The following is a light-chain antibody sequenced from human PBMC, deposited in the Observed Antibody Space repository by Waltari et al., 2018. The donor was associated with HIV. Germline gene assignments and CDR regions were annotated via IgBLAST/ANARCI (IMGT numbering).Light chain of an antibody. CDR2: GAS. Sequence: EVVLTQSPGTLSLSPGERATLSCRASQNVSSAYLAWYQQKPGQAPSVLIYGASSRATGIPDRFSGSGSGTDFTLTISRLDPEDFAVYYCQQYGTSPPYTFGQGTRLDIK. CDR3: QQYGTSPPYT. CDR1: QNVSSAY. J-gene: IGKJ2*01. V-gene: IGKV3-20*01.